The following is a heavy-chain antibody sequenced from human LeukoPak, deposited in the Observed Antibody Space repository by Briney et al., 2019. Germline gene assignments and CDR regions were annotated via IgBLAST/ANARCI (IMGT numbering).Heavy chain of an antibody. V-gene: IGHV5-51*01. CDR3: AAASPLVSHPVAAAFDI. Sequence: GESLKISCKGSGYSFTSYWIGWVRQMPGKGLEWMGIIYPGDSDTRYSPSFQGQVTISADKSISTAYLQWSSLKASDTAMYYCAAASPLVSHPVAAAFDIWGQGTMVTVSS. D-gene: IGHD6-19*01. J-gene: IGHJ3*02. CDR1: GYSFTSYW. CDR2: IYPGDSDT.